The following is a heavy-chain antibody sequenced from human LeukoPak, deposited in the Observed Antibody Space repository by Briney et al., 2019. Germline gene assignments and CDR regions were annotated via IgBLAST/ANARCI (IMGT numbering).Heavy chain of an antibody. V-gene: IGHV3-23*01. D-gene: IGHD3-22*01. J-gene: IGHJ4*02. CDR1: GFTFSSYA. CDR2: ISGSGDST. CDR3: AKSVLWYYYDSSGYYYYFDY. Sequence: GGSLRLSCAASGFTFSSYAMSWVRQAPGKGLEWVSIISGSGDSTYYADSVKGRFTISRDNSKNTLYLQMNSLRAEDTAVYYCAKSVLWYYYDSSGYYYYFDYWGQGTLVTVSS.